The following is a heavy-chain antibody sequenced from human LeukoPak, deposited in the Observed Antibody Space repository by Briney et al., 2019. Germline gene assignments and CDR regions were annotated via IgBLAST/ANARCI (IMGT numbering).Heavy chain of an antibody. CDR1: GGSISSSSYY. CDR3: ARTTYYDFWSGYPGGRSYYYYCMDV. J-gene: IGHJ6*03. D-gene: IGHD3-3*01. V-gene: IGHV4-39*07. Sequence: ASETLSLTCTVSGGSISSSSYYWGWIRQPPGKGLEWIGSIYYSGSTYYNPSLKSRVTVSVDTSKNQFSLKLSSVTAADTAVYYCARTTYYDFWSGYPGGRSYYYYCMDVWGKGTTATVSS. CDR2: IYYSGST.